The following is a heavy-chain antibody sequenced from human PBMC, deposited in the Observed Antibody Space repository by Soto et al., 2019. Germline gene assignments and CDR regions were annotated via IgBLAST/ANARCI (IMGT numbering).Heavy chain of an antibody. J-gene: IGHJ4*02. CDR1: GFTFSSYA. CDR2: ISGSGGST. CDR3: ARDAEYRPDY. V-gene: IGHV3-23*01. Sequence: GGSLRLSCAASGFTFSSYAMSWVRQAPGKGLEWVSAISGSGGSTYYADSVKGRFTISRDNAKNSLYLQMNSLTVEDTAVYYCARDAEYRPDYWGQGTLVTVSS. D-gene: IGHD3-16*02.